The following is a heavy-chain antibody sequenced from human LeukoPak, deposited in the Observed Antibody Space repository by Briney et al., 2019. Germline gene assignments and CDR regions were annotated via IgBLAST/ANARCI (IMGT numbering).Heavy chain of an antibody. CDR1: GFTFSSYS. CDR2: ISSSSSTI. J-gene: IGHJ5*02. D-gene: IGHD3-10*01. CDR3: ARVEYYYGSGSYYRGWFDP. V-gene: IGHV3-48*02. Sequence: GGSLRLSCAASGFTFSSYSMNWVRQAPGEGLEWVSYISSSSSTIYYADSVEGRFTISRDNAKTSLYLQMNSLRDEDTAVYYCARVEYYYGSGSYYRGWFDPWGQGTLVTASS.